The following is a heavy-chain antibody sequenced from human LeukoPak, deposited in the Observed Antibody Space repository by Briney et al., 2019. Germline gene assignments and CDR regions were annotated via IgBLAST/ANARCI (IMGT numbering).Heavy chain of an antibody. Sequence: GGSLRLSCAASGFTFSTYWMSWVRQAPGKGLEWVANIKQDGSEKYYVDSVKGRFTISRDNAQNVLYLQMNGLRVDDAAVYYCLRGDSRDFWGQGTLVTVFS. CDR2: IKQDGSEK. V-gene: IGHV3-7*01. J-gene: IGHJ4*02. D-gene: IGHD3-22*01. CDR1: GFTFSTYW. CDR3: LRGDSRDF.